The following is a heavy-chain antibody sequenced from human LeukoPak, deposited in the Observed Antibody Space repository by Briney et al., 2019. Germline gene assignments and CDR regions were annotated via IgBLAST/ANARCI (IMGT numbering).Heavy chain of an antibody. CDR1: GGSISSYY. Sequence: PSETLSLTCTVSGGSISSYYWSWIRQPPGKGLEWIGYIYYSGSTNYSPSLKSRVTISVNTSKNQFSLKLSSVTTADTAAYYCARYSHWGDYFDYWGQGTLVTVSS. V-gene: IGHV4-59*01. D-gene: IGHD7-27*01. J-gene: IGHJ4*02. CDR2: IYYSGST. CDR3: ARYSHWGDYFDY.